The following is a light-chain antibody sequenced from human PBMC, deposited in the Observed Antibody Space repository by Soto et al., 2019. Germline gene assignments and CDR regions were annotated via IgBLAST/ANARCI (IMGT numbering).Light chain of an antibody. CDR2: DVS. CDR1: ASDVGGYSY. J-gene: IGLJ1*01. Sequence: QSVLTQPRSVSGSPGQSVTISCTGTASDVGGYSYVSWYQQHPGQGPKLIIYDVSKWPSGVPDRFSGSKSGNTASLTISGLQAEDEGDYYFCSYAGSYTFVFGTGTKLTVL. V-gene: IGLV2-11*01. CDR3: CSYAGSYTFV.